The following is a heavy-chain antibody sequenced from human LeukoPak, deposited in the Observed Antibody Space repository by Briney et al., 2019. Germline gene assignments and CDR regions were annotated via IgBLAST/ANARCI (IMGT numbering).Heavy chain of an antibody. CDR1: GGSFSGYY. CDR3: ARITNWGFDY. V-gene: IGHV4-59*01. D-gene: IGHD7-27*01. CDR2: IYYSGST. J-gene: IGHJ4*02. Sequence: SETLSLTCAVYGGSFSGYYWSWIRQPPGKGLEWIGYIYYSGSTNYNPSLKSRVTISVDTSKNQFSLKLSSVTAADTAVYYCARITNWGFDYWGQGTLVTVSS.